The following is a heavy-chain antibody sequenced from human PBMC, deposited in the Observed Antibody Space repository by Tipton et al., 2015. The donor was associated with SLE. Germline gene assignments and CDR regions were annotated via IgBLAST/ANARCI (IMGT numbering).Heavy chain of an antibody. CDR2: LSYSGST. D-gene: IGHD4-23*01. J-gene: IGHJ6*03. CDR3: ARLQGGGTAGRWYYMDV. Sequence: GLVKPSETLSLTCTVSGGSISSTHYYWGWIRQPPEKGLEWIDILSYSGSTNYNPSLERRVTISVDTSKNQFSLKLYSVTAADTAVYYCARLQGGGTAGRWYYMDVWGKGTPVTVSS. V-gene: IGHV4-39*01. CDR1: GGSISSTHYY.